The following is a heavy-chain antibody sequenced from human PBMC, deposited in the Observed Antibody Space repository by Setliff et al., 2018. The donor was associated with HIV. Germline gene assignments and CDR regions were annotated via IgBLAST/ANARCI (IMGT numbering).Heavy chain of an antibody. J-gene: IGHJ4*02. Sequence: NPSETLSLTCTVSGGSISSHYWSWIRQPPGKGLEWIGSIYYSGSTNYNPSLKSRVTISVDTSKNQFSLKLSSVTAADTAVYYCAGRSGNFDYWGQGTLVTVSS. V-gene: IGHV4-59*11. D-gene: IGHD3-3*01. CDR1: GGSISSHY. CDR3: AGRSGNFDY. CDR2: IYYSGST.